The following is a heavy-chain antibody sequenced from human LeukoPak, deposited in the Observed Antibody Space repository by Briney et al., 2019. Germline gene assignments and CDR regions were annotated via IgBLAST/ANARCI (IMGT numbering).Heavy chain of an antibody. D-gene: IGHD6-19*01. J-gene: IGHJ4*02. V-gene: IGHV1-46*01. CDR1: GYTFTSYY. CDR2: INPSGGST. CDR3: ARDPLSVAGTNYFDY. Sequence: ASVEVSCKASGYTFTSYYMHWVRQAPGQGLEWMGIINPSGGSTSYAQKFQGRVTMTRDTSTSTVYMEPSSLRSEDTAVYYCARDPLSVAGTNYFDYWGQGTLVTVSS.